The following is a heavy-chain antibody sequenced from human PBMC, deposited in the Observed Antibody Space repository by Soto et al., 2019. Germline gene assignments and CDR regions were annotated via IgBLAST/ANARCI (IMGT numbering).Heavy chain of an antibody. CDR2: ISGSGGST. D-gene: IGHD1-26*01. V-gene: IGHV3-23*01. CDR3: ARRGSGSYYDY. J-gene: IGHJ4*02. CDR1: GFTFSSDA. Sequence: EVQLLESGGGLVQPGGSLRLSCAASGFTFSSDAMRWVRQAPGKGLAWVSAISGSGGSTYYADSVKGRFTISRDNSKNTLYLQMNSLRAEDTAVYYCARRGSGSYYDYWGQGTLVTVSS.